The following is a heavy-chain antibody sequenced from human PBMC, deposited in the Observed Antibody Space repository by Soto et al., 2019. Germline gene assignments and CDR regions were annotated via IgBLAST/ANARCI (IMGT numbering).Heavy chain of an antibody. D-gene: IGHD3-22*01. CDR2: INAGNGNT. V-gene: IGHV1-3*01. CDR3: ARVDGYLDYYDSSDPADY. J-gene: IGHJ4*02. CDR1: GYTFTSYA. Sequence: ASVKVSCKASGYTFTSYAMNWVRQAPGQRLEWMGWINAGNGNTKYSQKFQGRVTITADESTSTAYMELSSLRSEDTAVYYCARVDGYLDYYDSSDPADYWGQGTLVTVSS.